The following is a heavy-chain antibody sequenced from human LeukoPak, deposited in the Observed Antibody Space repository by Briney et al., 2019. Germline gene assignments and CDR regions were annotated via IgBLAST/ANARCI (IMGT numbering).Heavy chain of an antibody. V-gene: IGHV3-30*02. CDR2: IRYDGSNK. CDR3: ASGGSDTSGYLIYHFDY. J-gene: IGHJ4*02. D-gene: IGHD3-22*01. CDR1: GFTFSTYG. Sequence: GGSLRLSCAASGFTFSTYGMHWVRQAPGKGLEWVAFIRYDGSNKYYADSVKGRFTISRDNSKNTVYLQMNSLRAEDTAVYYCASGGSDTSGYLIYHFDYWGQGTLVTVSS.